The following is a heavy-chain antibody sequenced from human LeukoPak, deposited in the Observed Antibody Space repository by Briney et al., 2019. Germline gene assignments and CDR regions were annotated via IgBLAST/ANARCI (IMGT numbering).Heavy chain of an antibody. CDR1: GVTSSTYW. V-gene: IGHV3-74*01. CDR2: ISKDGSSA. J-gene: IGHJ4*02. D-gene: IGHD6-19*01. CDR3: AASALTFASGWYVY. Sequence: PVGSPRLSSAASGVTSSTYWMQWVRRAPSTELMWFSRISKDGSSAAYADPVQGGFTISRDNAKNTLYLQMNSLRAEDTAVYYCAASALTFASGWYVYWGQGTLVSVSS.